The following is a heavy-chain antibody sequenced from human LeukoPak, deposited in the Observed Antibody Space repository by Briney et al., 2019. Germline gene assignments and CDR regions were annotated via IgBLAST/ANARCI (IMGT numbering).Heavy chain of an antibody. Sequence: SQTLSLTCAVSGGSISSGDYSWSWIRQPPGKGLEWIGYIYHSGRTFYNPSLKSRVSISVDTSKNQISLEVTSVTAADTAVYYCARDGGYGHYDYWGRGTLVTVSS. CDR1: GGSISSGDYS. V-gene: IGHV4-30-2*01. CDR2: IYHSGRT. D-gene: IGHD5-18*01. CDR3: ARDGGYGHYDY. J-gene: IGHJ4*02.